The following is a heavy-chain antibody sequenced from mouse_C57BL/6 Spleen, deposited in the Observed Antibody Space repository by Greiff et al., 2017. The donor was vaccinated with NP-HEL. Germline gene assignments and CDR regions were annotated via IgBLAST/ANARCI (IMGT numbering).Heavy chain of an antibody. CDR1: GYAFSSYW. CDR2: IYPGDGDT. Sequence: QVQLQQSGAELVKPGASVKISCKASGYAFSSYWMNWVKQRPGKGLEWIGQIYPGDGDTNYNGKFKGKATLTADKSSSTAYMQLSSLTSEDSAVYVCAIARGYGNYGGAWFAYWGQGTLVTVSA. D-gene: IGHD2-1*01. V-gene: IGHV1-80*01. CDR3: AIARGYGNYGGAWFAY. J-gene: IGHJ3*01.